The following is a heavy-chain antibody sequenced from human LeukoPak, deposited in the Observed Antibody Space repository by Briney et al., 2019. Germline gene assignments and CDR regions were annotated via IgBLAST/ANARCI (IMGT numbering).Heavy chain of an antibody. J-gene: IGHJ4*02. V-gene: IGHV3-23*01. CDR3: AKGNTVTTSFDY. Sequence: GGSLRLSSAASGFTFSSYAMSWVRQAPGKGLEWVSAISGSGGSTYYADSVKGRFTISRDNSKNTLYLQMNSLRAEDTAVYYCAKGNTVTTSFDYWGQGTLVTVSS. CDR1: GFTFSSYA. D-gene: IGHD4-17*01. CDR2: ISGSGGST.